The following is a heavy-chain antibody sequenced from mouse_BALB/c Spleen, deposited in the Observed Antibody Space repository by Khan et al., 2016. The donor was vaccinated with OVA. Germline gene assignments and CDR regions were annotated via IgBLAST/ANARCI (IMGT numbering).Heavy chain of an antibody. J-gene: IGHJ2*01. CDR3: ARWNYRYDGYFDY. CDR1: GDSITSGY. Sequence: EVKLLESGPSLVKPSQTLSPTCSVTGDSITSGYWNWIRKFPGNKLEYLGYISPIDSTFYNPSLKSRISITRYTPKNQYYLRVNSVATEDTATYYCARWNYRYDGYFDYWGQGTTLTVSS. D-gene: IGHD2-14*01. V-gene: IGHV3-8*02. CDR2: ISPIDST.